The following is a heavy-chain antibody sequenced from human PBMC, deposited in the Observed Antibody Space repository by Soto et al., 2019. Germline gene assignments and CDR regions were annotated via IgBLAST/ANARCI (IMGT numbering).Heavy chain of an antibody. V-gene: IGHV1-69*12. Sequence: QVQLVQSGAEVKKPGSSVKVSCKASGGTFSSYAISWVRQAPGRGLEWMGGIIPIFGTANYAQKYKRKGKITADESTSTAYIELSSLRSEDTAVYYCARGRKMALDYCGKGTLVTVSS. J-gene: IGHJ4*02. CDR1: GGTFSSYA. CDR2: IIPIFGTA. CDR3: ARGRKMALDY.